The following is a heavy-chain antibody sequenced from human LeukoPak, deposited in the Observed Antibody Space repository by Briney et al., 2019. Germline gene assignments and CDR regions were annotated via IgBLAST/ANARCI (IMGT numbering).Heavy chain of an antibody. Sequence: GASVKVSCKASGYTFTSYGISWVRQAPGQGLEWMGWISAYNGNTNYAQKLQGRVTMTTDTSTSTAYMELRSLRSDDTAVYYCERADIRAIASSGWYGFDYWGQGTLVTVSS. CDR3: ERADIRAIASSGWYGFDY. J-gene: IGHJ4*02. V-gene: IGHV1-18*01. CDR2: ISAYNGNT. D-gene: IGHD6-19*01. CDR1: GYTFTSYG.